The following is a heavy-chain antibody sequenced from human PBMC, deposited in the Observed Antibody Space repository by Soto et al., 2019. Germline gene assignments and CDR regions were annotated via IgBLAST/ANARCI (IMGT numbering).Heavy chain of an antibody. CDR3: ARDSTLGDYKSGDYYYYMDV. CDR1: GGTFSSYT. V-gene: IGHV1-69*08. J-gene: IGHJ6*03. D-gene: IGHD4-17*01. CDR2: IIPILGIA. Sequence: QVPLVQSGAEVKKPGSSVKVSCKASGGTFSSYTISWVRQAPGQGLEWMGRIIPILGIANYVQKFQGRVTITADKSTSTAYMELSSLRSEDTAVYYCARDSTLGDYKSGDYYYYMDVWGKGTTVTVSS.